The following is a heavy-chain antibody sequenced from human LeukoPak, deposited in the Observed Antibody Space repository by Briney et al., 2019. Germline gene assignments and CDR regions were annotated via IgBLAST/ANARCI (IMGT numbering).Heavy chain of an antibody. CDR3: ARGYCSSTSCYIGGGFDP. J-gene: IGHJ5*02. CDR1: GYTFTSYD. CDR2: MNPNSGNT. V-gene: IGHV1-8*01. D-gene: IGHD2-2*02. Sequence: ASVKVSCKASGYTFTSYDINWVRQATGQELEWMGWMNPNSGNTGYAQKFQGRVTMTRNTSISTAYMELSSLRSEDTAVYYCARGYCSSTSCYIGGGFDPWGQGTLVTVSS.